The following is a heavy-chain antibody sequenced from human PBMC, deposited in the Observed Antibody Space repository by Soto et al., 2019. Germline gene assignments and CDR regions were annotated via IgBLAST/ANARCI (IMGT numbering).Heavy chain of an antibody. Sequence: GGSLRLSCAASGFPGGTSYIHWVRQAPGKGLEWVSAIQIGGKTYYADSVKGRFIISRDNSENTVYLQMSSLRAEDTAVYFCARENVLRFLEWLPRQGMDVWGQGTTVPVPS. D-gene: IGHD3-3*01. J-gene: IGHJ6*02. CDR3: ARENVLRFLEWLPRQGMDV. CDR2: IQIGGKT. CDR1: GFPGGTSY. V-gene: IGHV3-53*01.